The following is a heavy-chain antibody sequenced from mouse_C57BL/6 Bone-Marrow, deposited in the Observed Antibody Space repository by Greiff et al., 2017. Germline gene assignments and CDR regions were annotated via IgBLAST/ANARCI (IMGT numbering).Heavy chain of an antibody. V-gene: IGHV5-17*01. Sequence: DVQLQESGGGLVKPGGSLKLSCAASGFTFSDYGMHWVRQAPEKGLEWVAYISSGSSTIYYEDTVKGRFTISRDNAKNTLFLQMTSLRAEDTAMYYGARPDYYGSSLDYWGQGTTLTVSS. D-gene: IGHD1-1*01. J-gene: IGHJ2*01. CDR1: GFTFSDYG. CDR2: ISSGSSTI. CDR3: ARPDYYGSSLDY.